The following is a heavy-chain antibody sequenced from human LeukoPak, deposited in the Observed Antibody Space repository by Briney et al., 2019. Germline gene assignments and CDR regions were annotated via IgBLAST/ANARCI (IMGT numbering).Heavy chain of an antibody. CDR2: INPNSGGT. Sequence: AASVKVSCKASGYTFTGYYMHWVRQAPGQGLEWMGWINPNSGGTNYAQKFQGRVTMTRDTSISTAYMELSRLRSDDTAVYYCARSTIFGVVRGAFDIWGQGTMVTVSS. CDR3: ARSTIFGVVRGAFDI. CDR1: GYTFTGYY. J-gene: IGHJ3*02. D-gene: IGHD3-3*01. V-gene: IGHV1-2*02.